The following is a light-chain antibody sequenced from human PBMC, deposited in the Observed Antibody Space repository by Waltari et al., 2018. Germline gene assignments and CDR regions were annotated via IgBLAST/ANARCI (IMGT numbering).Light chain of an antibody. V-gene: IGKV3-20*01. CDR2: GAS. J-gene: IGKJ2*02. Sequence: EIVLTQSPGTLSLSPGERATSSCRASQTVNSNYLAWYQQKPGQTPSLLIYGASSRATGIPDRFSGSGAGTDYTLTISRLEPEDFAVYYCQQYGSTPPRTFGQGTKLEIK. CDR1: QTVNSNY. CDR3: QQYGSTPPRT.